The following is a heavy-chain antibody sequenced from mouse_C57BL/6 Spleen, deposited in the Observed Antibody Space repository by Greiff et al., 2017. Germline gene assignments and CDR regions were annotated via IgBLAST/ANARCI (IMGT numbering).Heavy chain of an antibody. CDR1: GYTFTSYW. CDR2: IYPGSGST. D-gene: IGHD1-1*01. Sequence: VQLQQPGAELVKPGASVKMSCKASGYTFTSYWITWVKQRPGQGLEWIGDIYPGSGSTNYNEKFKSKATLTVDTSYSTAYMQLSSLTSEDSAVYYCARDYYGSSYNPYYAMDYWGQGTSVTVSS. CDR3: ARDYYGSSYNPYYAMDY. J-gene: IGHJ4*01. V-gene: IGHV1-55*01.